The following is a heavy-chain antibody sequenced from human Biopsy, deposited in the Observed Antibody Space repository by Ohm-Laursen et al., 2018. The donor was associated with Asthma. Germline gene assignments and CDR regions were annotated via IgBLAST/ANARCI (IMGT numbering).Heavy chain of an antibody. CDR1: GGSITSSSYY. D-gene: IGHD3-22*01. CDR3: VRHQYSSSWSTFDY. V-gene: IGHV4-39*01. Sequence: ETLSLTCTVSGGSITSSSYYWGWIRQPPGKGMEWIGSMYHSGSPYYHPSLKIRATISVDTSKNQSSLKMSSVTAADTAVYFCVRHQYSSSWSTFDYWGQGALVTVSS. CDR2: MYHSGSP. J-gene: IGHJ4*02.